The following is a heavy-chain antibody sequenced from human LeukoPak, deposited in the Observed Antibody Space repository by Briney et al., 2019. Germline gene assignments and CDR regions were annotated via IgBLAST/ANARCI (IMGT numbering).Heavy chain of an antibody. CDR2: IWYDGSNK. V-gene: IGHV3-33*06. D-gene: IGHD3-16*01. J-gene: IGHJ4*02. CDR1: GFTFRSYG. CDR3: AKNYGATVDY. Sequence: GGSLRLSCAASGFTFRSYGMHWVRQAPGKGLEWVAVIWYDGSNKYYADSVKGRFTISRDNSKNTLYLQMNSLRAEDTAVYFCAKNYGATVDYWGQGTLVTVAS.